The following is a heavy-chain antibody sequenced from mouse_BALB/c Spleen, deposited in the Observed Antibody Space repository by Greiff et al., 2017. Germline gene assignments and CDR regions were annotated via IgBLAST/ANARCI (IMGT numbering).Heavy chain of an antibody. V-gene: IGHV2-2*02. J-gene: IGHJ2*01. CDR3: ARNSGYGSNYFDY. CDR2: IWSGGST. D-gene: IGHD1-1*01. Sequence: QVQLKQSGPGLVQPSQCLSITCTASGFSLTSYGVHWVRQSPGKGLEWLGAIWSGGSTDYNAAFISRLTISKDNSRSKVFFKMNSLQANDTAIYYCARNSGYGSNYFDYWGQGTTLTVSA. CDR1: GFSLTSYG.